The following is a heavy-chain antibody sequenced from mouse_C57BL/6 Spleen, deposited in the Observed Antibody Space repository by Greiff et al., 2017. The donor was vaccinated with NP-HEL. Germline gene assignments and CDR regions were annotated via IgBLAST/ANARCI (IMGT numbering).Heavy chain of an antibody. CDR3: TRYYYGSRWFAY. D-gene: IGHD1-1*01. V-gene: IGHV1-15*01. J-gene: IGHJ3*01. Sequence: QVQLKQSGAELVRPGASVTLSCKASGYTFTDYEMHWVKQTPVHGLEWIGAIDPETGGTAYNQKFKGKAILTADKSSSTAYMELRSLTSEDSAVYYCTRYYYGSRWFAYWGQGTLVTVSA. CDR2: IDPETGGT. CDR1: GYTFTDYE.